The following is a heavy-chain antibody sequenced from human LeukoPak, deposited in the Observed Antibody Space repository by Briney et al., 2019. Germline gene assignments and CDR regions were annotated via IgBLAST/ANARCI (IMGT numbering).Heavy chain of an antibody. V-gene: IGHV3-23*01. CDR3: AKTPRYCSGGSCYSGYFDN. Sequence: PGGSLRLSCVASGFTFSSYAMSWVRQAPGKGLEWVSTISGGGGSTYFADSVKGRFTISRDNSKNTVYLQMNSLRVEDTALYYCAKTPRYCSGGSCYSGYFDNWGQGTRVTVSS. CDR2: ISGGGGST. CDR1: GFTFSSYA. J-gene: IGHJ4*02. D-gene: IGHD2-15*01.